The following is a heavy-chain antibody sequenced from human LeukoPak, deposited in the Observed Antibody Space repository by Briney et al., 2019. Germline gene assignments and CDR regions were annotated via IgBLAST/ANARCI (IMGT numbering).Heavy chain of an antibody. CDR2: IKQDGSEK. CDR3: ARVGYQLLNDAFDI. Sequence: GGSLRLSCAASGFTFSSYWISWVRQAPGKGLEWVANIKQDGSEKYYVDSVKGRFTISRDNAKNSLYLQMNSLRAEDTAVYYCARVGYQLLNDAFDIWGQGTMVTVSS. V-gene: IGHV3-7*01. CDR1: GFTFSSYW. J-gene: IGHJ3*02. D-gene: IGHD2-2*01.